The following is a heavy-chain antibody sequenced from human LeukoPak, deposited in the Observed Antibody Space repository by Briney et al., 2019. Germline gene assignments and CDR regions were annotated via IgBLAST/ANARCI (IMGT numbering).Heavy chain of an antibody. Sequence: SVTVSCKASGGTFSSYAISWVRQAPGQGLEWMGRSIPIFGIANYARKFQGRVTITADKSTSTAYMELSSLRSEDTAVYYCARIAEPYYYDSGYAFDIWGQGTMVTVSS. CDR1: GGTFSSYA. D-gene: IGHD3-22*01. J-gene: IGHJ3*02. CDR2: SIPIFGIA. V-gene: IGHV1-69*04. CDR3: ARIAEPYYYDSGYAFDI.